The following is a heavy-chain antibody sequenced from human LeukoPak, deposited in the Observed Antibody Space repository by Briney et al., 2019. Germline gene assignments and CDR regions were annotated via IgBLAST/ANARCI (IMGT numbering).Heavy chain of an antibody. CDR1: VYTFTNYG. J-gene: IGHJ4*02. CDR3: ARDRNTATTPLDN. V-gene: IGHV1-18*01. CDR2: ISAYNGNT. Sequence: ASVTVSFKSSVYTFTNYGISWVRPAPGQGLEWMGWISAYNGNTNYAQKLQGRVTMTTDTSTSTAYMELRSLRSDDTAVYYCARDRNTATTPLDNWGQGTLVTVSS. D-gene: IGHD4-11*01.